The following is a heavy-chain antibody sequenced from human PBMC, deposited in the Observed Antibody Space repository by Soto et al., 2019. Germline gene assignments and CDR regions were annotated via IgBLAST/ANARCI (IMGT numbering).Heavy chain of an antibody. CDR1: GYTFTSYG. V-gene: IGHV1-18*01. CDR2: ISAYNGNT. Sequence: ASVKVSCKASGYTFTSYGISWVRQAPGQGLEWMGWISAYNGNTNYAQKLQGRVTMTTDTSTSTAYMELRSLRSDDTAVYYCARVRGSSSSNYYYYYGMDVWGQGTTVTVSS. J-gene: IGHJ6*02. CDR3: ARVRGSSSSNYYYYYGMDV. D-gene: IGHD6-6*01.